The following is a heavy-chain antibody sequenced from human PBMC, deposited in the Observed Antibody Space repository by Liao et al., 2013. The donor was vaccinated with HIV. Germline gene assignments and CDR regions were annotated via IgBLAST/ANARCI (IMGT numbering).Heavy chain of an antibody. J-gene: IGHJ4*02. CDR3: ASVRRGQLVNAYFDS. Sequence: QVHLQESGPGLVKSSGTLSLTCSVSGGSMSAYYWSWLRQPPGKGLEWIGYIYYAGDTNYNPSLRSRVTISVDTSEDQFSLSLRSVSAADTAVYYCASVRRGQLVNAYFDSWGRGTRVTV. D-gene: IGHD2-2*01. CDR1: GGSMSAYY. CDR2: IYYAGDT. V-gene: IGHV4-59*01.